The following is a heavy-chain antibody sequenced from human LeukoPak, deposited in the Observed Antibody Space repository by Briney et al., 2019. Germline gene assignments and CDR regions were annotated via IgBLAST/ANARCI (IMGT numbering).Heavy chain of an antibody. CDR1: GFTFSDYY. CDR2: ISSSGSTI. V-gene: IGHV3-11*01. J-gene: IGHJ6*02. Sequence: GGSLRLSCAASGFTFSDYYMSWIRQAPGKGLEWVSYISSSGSTIYYADSVKGRFTISRDNAKNSLYLQMNSLRAEGTAVYYCVRDQYYYYGMDVWGQGTTVTVSS. CDR3: VRDQYYYYGMDV.